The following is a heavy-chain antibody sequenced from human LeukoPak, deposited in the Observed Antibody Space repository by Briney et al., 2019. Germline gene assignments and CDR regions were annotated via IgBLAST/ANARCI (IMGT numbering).Heavy chain of an antibody. CDR2: IYYSGST. V-gene: IGHV4-39*07. Sequence: SETLSLTCTVSGGSISSSSYYWGWIRQPPGKGLEWIGSIYYSGSTYYNPSLKSRVTISVDTSKNQFSLKLSSVTAADTAVYYCARLNTGGSAHYVWGSPFLDYWGQGTLVTVSS. J-gene: IGHJ4*02. CDR1: GGSISSSSYY. D-gene: IGHD3-16*01. CDR3: ARLNTGGSAHYVWGSPFLDY.